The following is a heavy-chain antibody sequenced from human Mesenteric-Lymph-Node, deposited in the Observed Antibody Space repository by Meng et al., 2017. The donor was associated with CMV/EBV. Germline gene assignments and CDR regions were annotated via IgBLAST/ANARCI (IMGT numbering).Heavy chain of an antibody. J-gene: IGHJ5*02. D-gene: IGHD3-10*01. V-gene: IGHV3-30*02. Sequence: GESLKISCAASGFTFNSYGMHWVRQAPGKGLEWVAFIWYDENQEEYTDSAKGRFTISRDNSKNTVDLQMNNLRVEDTAVYYCVRDVAPGWFDPWGQGILVTVSS. CDR1: GFTFNSYG. CDR3: VRDVAPGWFDP. CDR2: IWYDENQE.